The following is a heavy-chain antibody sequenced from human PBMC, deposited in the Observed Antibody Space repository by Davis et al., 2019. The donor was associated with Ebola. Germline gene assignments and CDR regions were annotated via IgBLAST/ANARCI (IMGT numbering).Heavy chain of an antibody. CDR1: GYTFTSYG. CDR2: ISAYNGNT. V-gene: IGHV1-18*04. D-gene: IGHD3-22*01. Sequence: ASVKVSCKASGYTFTSYGISWVRQAPGQGLEWMGWISAYNGNTNYAQKLQGRVSMTTDTSTSTAYMELRSLRSEDTAVYYCARGITMIVVVSPKPSDAFDIWGQGTMVTVSS. J-gene: IGHJ3*02. CDR3: ARGITMIVVVSPKPSDAFDI.